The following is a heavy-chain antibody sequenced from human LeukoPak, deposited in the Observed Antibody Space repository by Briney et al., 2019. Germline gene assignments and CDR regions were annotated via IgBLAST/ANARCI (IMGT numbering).Heavy chain of an antibody. J-gene: IGHJ4*02. CDR3: ALYSNYERGLL. Sequence: PSETLSLTCTVSGGSISSSSDYWGWLRQPPGKGLEWIGSIYYSGSTYYNPSLKSRVTISVDTSKNQFSLKLSSVTAADTAVYYCALYSNYERGLLWGQGTLVTVSS. CDR2: IYYSGST. V-gene: IGHV4-39*01. CDR1: GGSISSSSDY. D-gene: IGHD4-11*01.